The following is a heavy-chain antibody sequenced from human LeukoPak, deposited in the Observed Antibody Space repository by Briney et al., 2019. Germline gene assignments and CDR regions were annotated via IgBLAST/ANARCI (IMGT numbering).Heavy chain of an antibody. J-gene: IGHJ5*02. V-gene: IGHV3-53*01. CDR2: IFGGLNT. D-gene: IGHD5-18*01. Sequence: GGTPRLSCAASGFNVSNNYMSWVRQAPGKGLEWVSVIFGGLNTFYADSVKGRFTISRDNSKNTVFFQMNSLRAEDTAVYYCAAVDVDTAFPWGQGTLVTVSS. CDR1: GFNVSNNY. CDR3: AAVDVDTAFP.